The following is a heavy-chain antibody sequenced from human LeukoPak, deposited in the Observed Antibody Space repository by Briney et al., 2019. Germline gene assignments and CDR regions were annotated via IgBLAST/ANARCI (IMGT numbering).Heavy chain of an antibody. CDR2: ISGSGGST. D-gene: IGHD3-22*01. Sequence: ETLSLTCTVSGYSISTAYYWDWTRQPPGKGLEWVSAISGSGGSTYYADSVKGRFTISRDNSKNTLYLQMNSLRAEDTAAYYCAKEAYDSSGYYYGYFQHWGQGTLVTVSS. CDR1: GYSISTAYY. J-gene: IGHJ1*01. V-gene: IGHV3-23*01. CDR3: AKEAYDSSGYYYGYFQH.